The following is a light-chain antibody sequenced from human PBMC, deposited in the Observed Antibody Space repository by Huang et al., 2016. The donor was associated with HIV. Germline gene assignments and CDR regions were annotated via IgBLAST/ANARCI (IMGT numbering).Light chain of an antibody. Sequence: VLTQSPATLSVSLGECATVSCRASQNIGSNLASYQQRPDQAPRLLIQGASTRATSVPARFSGSGSGTEFALTISSLRSEDSAVYYCYQYKHSFGQGTKLEIK. CDR3: YQYKHS. V-gene: IGKV3-15*01. J-gene: IGKJ2*01. CDR2: GAS. CDR1: QNIGSN.